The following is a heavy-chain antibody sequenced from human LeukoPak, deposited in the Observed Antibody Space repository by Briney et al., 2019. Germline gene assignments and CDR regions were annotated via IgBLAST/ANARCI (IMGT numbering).Heavy chain of an antibody. J-gene: IGHJ4*02. Sequence: PGRSLRLSCAASGITFSSYGMYWVRQAPGKGLEWVAVISHDGNNKYYADSVKGRFTISRDKSNNTLFLQMNSLRAEDTAVYYCAKVRTGHYFDYWGQGTLVTVSS. D-gene: IGHD1-1*01. CDR3: AKVRTGHYFDY. V-gene: IGHV3-30*18. CDR1: GITFSSYG. CDR2: ISHDGNNK.